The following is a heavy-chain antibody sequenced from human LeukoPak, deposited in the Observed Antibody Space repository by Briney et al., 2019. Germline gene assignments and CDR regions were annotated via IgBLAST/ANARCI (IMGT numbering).Heavy chain of an antibody. CDR3: ARGSSYGSGNYVPTYYYYGMDV. Sequence: ASVKVSCKASGYTFTSYYMHWVRQAPGQGLEWMGIINPSGGSTNYAQKLQGRITITADESTSTAYMELSSLRSEDTAVYYCARGSSYGSGNYVPTYYYYGMDVWGQGTTVTVS. D-gene: IGHD3-10*01. J-gene: IGHJ6*02. CDR1: GYTFTSYY. V-gene: IGHV1-46*01. CDR2: INPSGGST.